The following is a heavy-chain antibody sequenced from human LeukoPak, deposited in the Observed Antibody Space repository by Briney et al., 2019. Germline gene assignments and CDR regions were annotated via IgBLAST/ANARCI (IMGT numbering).Heavy chain of an antibody. Sequence: PSETLSLTCTVSGDSISSSSYYWGWIRQPPGKGLEWIGCIYYSGSTYYNPSLKSRVTISVDSSKNHFSLRLSSVTAAGTAVYYCARGFRNCSSTTCYGGYYFDYWGQGTLVTVSS. V-gene: IGHV4-39*02. J-gene: IGHJ4*02. D-gene: IGHD2-2*01. CDR3: ARGFRNCSSTTCYGGYYFDY. CDR2: IYYSGST. CDR1: GDSISSSSYY.